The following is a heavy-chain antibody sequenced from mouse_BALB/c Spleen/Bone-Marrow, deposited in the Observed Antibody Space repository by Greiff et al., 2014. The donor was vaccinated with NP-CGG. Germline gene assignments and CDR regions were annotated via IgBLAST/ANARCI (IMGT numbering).Heavy chain of an antibody. CDR2: IDPSTGRT. D-gene: IGHD2-2*01. Sequence: LVESGAELVKPGASVKLSCKASGYTFTSYWMHWVKQRPGQGLEWIREIDPSTGRTDYNKKFKSPATLTVDKSSSTAYMHLSSLTSEDSAVYYCARINGYDYWGQGTTLTVSS. CDR1: GYTFTSYW. CDR3: ARINGYDY. J-gene: IGHJ2*01. V-gene: IGHV1S81*02.